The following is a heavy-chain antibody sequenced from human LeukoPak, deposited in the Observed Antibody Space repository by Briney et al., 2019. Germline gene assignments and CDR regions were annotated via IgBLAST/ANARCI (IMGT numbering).Heavy chain of an antibody. CDR2: IWNDGSNK. J-gene: IGHJ4*02. D-gene: IGHD3-10*01. V-gene: IGHV3-33*01. Sequence: GGSLRLSCVASGLSFSQYGMQGVGQAPGKGLEWVAVIWNDGSNKYYADSVKGRFTISRDNSKNTLYLQMNSLRAEDTAVYSCGRASGPFDYWGQGTLVTVSS. CDR1: GLSFSQYG. CDR3: GRASGPFDY.